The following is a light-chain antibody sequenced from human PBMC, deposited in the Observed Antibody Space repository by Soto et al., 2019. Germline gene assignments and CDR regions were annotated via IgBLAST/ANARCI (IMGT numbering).Light chain of an antibody. CDR3: QPYNGYSTWT. J-gene: IGKJ1*01. Sequence: DIQMTQSPSTLSASVGDRVTITCRASQSISRWLAWYQQKPGKAPKVLIWDASSLQRGVPSRFSGSGSGTEFTLTISSLQPDDFATYYCQPYNGYSTWTFGQGTKVEIK. CDR2: DAS. CDR1: QSISRW. V-gene: IGKV1-5*01.